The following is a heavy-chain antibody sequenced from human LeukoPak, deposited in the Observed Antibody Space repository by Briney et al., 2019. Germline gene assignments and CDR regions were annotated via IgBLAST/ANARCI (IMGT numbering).Heavy chain of an antibody. Sequence: GASVKVSCTASGYTFTSYDINWVRQATGQGLEWMGWMNPNSGNTGYAQKFQGRVTMTRNTSISTAYMELSSLRSQDTAVYYCARGAGANDAFDIWGQGTMVTVSS. V-gene: IGHV1-8*01. D-gene: IGHD6-13*01. J-gene: IGHJ3*02. CDR1: GYTFTSYD. CDR3: ARGAGANDAFDI. CDR2: MNPNSGNT.